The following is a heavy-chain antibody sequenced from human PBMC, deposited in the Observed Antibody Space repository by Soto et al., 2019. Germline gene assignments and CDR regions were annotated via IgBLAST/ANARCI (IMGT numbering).Heavy chain of an antibody. D-gene: IGHD4-4*01. CDR3: ARSPPRVERNNYAGGWFDP. J-gene: IGHJ5*02. V-gene: IGHV1-8*01. CDR2: MNPNSGNT. Sequence: QVQLVQSGAEVKKPGASVKVSCKASGYTFTSYDINWVRQATGQGLEWMGWMNPNSGNTGYPQKCQGCVTMTRNTSISTAYMELSSLRFEDTAVYYCARSPPRVERNNYAGGWFDPWGQGALVTVSS. CDR1: GYTFTSYD.